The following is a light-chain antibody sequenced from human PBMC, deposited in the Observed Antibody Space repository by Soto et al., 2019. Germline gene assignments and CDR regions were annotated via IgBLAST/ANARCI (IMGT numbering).Light chain of an antibody. CDR2: SAS. CDR1: QDISVY. V-gene: IGKV1-27*01. Sequence: DIQMTQSPSSLSASVGDRVTITCRASQDISVYLAWYRQKPGRVPKLLIYSASTLQSGVPSRFSGSGSGTDFTLTISSLQPECVATYYCQKFNTALITFVEGT. CDR3: QKFNTALIT. J-gene: IGKJ5*01.